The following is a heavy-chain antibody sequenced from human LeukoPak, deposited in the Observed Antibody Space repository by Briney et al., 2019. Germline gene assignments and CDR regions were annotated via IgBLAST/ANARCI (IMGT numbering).Heavy chain of an antibody. Sequence: GGSLRLSCAASGFSFTGYWMHWVRQAPGKGLVWISRINIDASVTTYAGSVKGRFTISRDNAKKTAYLQMNSLRAEDTAVYYCARVPVDGYSTSFDYWGQGSLVTVSS. V-gene: IGHV3-74*01. CDR1: GFSFTGYW. D-gene: IGHD2/OR15-2a*01. CDR3: ARVPVDGYSTSFDY. CDR2: INIDASVT. J-gene: IGHJ4*02.